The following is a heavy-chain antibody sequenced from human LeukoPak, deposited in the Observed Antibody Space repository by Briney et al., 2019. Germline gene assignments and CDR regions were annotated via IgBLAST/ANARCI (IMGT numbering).Heavy chain of an antibody. CDR3: ATEKGSMSRYYFDY. J-gene: IGHJ4*02. Sequence: QPGRSLRLSCAASGFTFSSYGMHWVRQAPGKGLEWVAVIWYDGSNKYYADSVKGRFTISRDNSKNTLYLQMNSLRAEDTAVYYCATEKGSMSRYYFDYWGQGTLVTVSS. D-gene: IGHD3-10*01. V-gene: IGHV3-33*01. CDR1: GFTFSSYG. CDR2: IWYDGSNK.